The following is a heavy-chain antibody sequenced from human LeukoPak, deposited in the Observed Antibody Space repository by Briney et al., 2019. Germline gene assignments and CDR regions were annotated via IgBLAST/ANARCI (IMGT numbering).Heavy chain of an antibody. CDR1: GGSISSYY. V-gene: IGHV4-59*01. J-gene: IGHJ4*02. CDR3: ARDGRGAGIAVAGFDY. Sequence: SETLSLTCTVSGGSISSYYWSWIRQPPGKGLEGIGYIYYSGSTNYNPSLKSRVTISVDTSKNQFSLKLSSVTAADTAVYYCARDGRGAGIAVAGFDYWGQGTLVTVSS. D-gene: IGHD6-19*01. CDR2: IYYSGST.